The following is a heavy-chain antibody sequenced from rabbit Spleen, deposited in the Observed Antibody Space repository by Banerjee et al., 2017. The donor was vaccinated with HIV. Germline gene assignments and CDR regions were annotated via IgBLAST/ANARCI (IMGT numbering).Heavy chain of an antibody. CDR1: GFSFSDRDV. J-gene: IGHJ4*01. V-gene: IGHV1S45*01. CDR3: ARDGAGSTYFNL. D-gene: IGHD8-1*01. Sequence: QEQLEESGGGLVKPEGSLTLTCKASGFSFSDRDVMCWVRQAPGKGLEWIGCINTATGKDVYASWAKGRFTISSHNAQNTLYLQLNSLTAADTATYFCARDGAGSTYFNLWGQGTLVTVS. CDR2: INTATGKD.